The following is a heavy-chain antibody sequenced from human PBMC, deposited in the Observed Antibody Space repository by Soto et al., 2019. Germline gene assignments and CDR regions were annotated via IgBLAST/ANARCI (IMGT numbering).Heavy chain of an antibody. V-gene: IGHV4-59*08. D-gene: IGHD3-3*01. Sequence: SETLSLTCTVSGGSISSYYWSWIRQPPGKGLEWIGYIYYSGSTNYNPSLKSRVTISVDTSKNQFSLKLSSVTAADTAVYYCARLTYDFWSGHPYNWFDPWGQGTLVTVSS. CDR2: IYYSGST. CDR3: ARLTYDFWSGHPYNWFDP. CDR1: GGSISSYY. J-gene: IGHJ5*02.